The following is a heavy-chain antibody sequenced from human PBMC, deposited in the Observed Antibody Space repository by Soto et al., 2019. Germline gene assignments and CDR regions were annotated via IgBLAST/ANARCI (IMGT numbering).Heavy chain of an antibody. V-gene: IGHV4-34*01. J-gene: IGHJ1*01. CDR2: INHSGST. CDR1: GGSFSGYY. CDR3: ARGWDIAAAGKGYFQH. Sequence: SETLSLTCAVYGGSFSGYYWSWIRQPPGKGLGWIGEINHSGSTNYNPSLKSRVTISVDTSKNQFSLKLSSVTAADTAVYYCARGWDIAAAGKGYFQHWGQGTLVTVSS. D-gene: IGHD6-13*01.